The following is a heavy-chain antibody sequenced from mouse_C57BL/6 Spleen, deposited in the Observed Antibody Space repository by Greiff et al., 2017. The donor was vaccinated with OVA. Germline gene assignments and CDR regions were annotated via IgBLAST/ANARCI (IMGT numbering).Heavy chain of an antibody. D-gene: IGHD4-1*01. J-gene: IGHJ2*01. CDR2: ISDGGSYT. V-gene: IGHV5-4*01. CDR1: GFTFSSYA. CDR3: AREGGTNSFDY. Sequence: EVKLVESGGGLVKPGGSLKLSCAASGFTFSSYAMSWVRQTPEQRLEWVATISDGGSYTDYPDNVKGRFTITRDTAKNNLYLQMSHLNSEDTAMYYCAREGGTNSFDYWGQGTTLTVSS.